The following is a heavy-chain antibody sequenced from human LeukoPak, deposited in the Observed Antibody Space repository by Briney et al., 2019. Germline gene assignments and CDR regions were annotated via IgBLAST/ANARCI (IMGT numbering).Heavy chain of an antibody. D-gene: IGHD6-13*01. CDR2: INHSGST. Sequence: SETLSLTCAVYSGSFSGYYWSWIRQPPGKGLEWIGEINHSGSTNYNPSLKSRVTISVDTSKNQFSLKLSSVTAADTAVYYCARRGSSWYTVNYYMDVWGKGTTVTISS. V-gene: IGHV4-34*01. CDR3: ARRGSSWYTVNYYMDV. J-gene: IGHJ6*03. CDR1: SGSFSGYY.